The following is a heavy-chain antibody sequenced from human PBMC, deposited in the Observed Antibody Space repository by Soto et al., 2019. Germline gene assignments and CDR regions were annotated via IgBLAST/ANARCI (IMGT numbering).Heavy chain of an antibody. CDR1: GFTFSSYS. V-gene: IGHV3-21*01. Sequence: ESGGGLVKPGGSLRLSCAASGFTFSSYSMNWVRQAPGKGLEWVSSISSSSSYIYYADSVKGRFTISRDNAKNSLYLQMNSLRAEETAVYYCARVSGYDFWSGYYLNDAFDIWGQGTMVTVSS. CDR3: ARVSGYDFWSGYYLNDAFDI. J-gene: IGHJ3*02. CDR2: ISSSSSYI. D-gene: IGHD3-3*01.